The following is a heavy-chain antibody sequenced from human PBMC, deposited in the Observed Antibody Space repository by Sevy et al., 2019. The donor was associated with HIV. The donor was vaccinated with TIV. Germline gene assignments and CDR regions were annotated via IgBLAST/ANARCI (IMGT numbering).Heavy chain of an antibody. CDR1: GLIFSSYA. J-gene: IGHJ4*02. V-gene: IGHV3-23*01. D-gene: IGHD2-2*01. CDR2: IIGSGGTT. Sequence: GGSLRLSCAASGLIFSSYAMSWVRQAPGKGLEWVSAIIGSGGTTFYADSVKGPFTISRDNSKNKLYLQMNSLRAEDTAVYYCAKDLDCSTSSCYGELFDYWGQGTLVTVSS. CDR3: AKDLDCSTSSCYGELFDY.